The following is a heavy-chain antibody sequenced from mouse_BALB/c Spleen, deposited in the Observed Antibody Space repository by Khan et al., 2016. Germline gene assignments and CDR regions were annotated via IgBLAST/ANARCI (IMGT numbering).Heavy chain of an antibody. CDR3: ARTYGNYGYFDV. CDR1: EFTFSDYF. J-gene: IGHJ1*01. D-gene: IGHD2-1*01. V-gene: IGHV5-4*02. Sequence: EVELVESGGGLVKPGGSLKLSCAASEFTFSDYFIYWVRQTPEKRLEWVATISNNGAYTYYPDSVKGRFTISRDNAKNNLYLQMSSLRSEDTAMYYCARTYGNYGYFDVWGAGTTVTVSS. CDR2: ISNNGAYT.